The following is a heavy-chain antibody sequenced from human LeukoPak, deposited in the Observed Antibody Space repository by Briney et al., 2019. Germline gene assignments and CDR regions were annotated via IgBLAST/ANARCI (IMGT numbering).Heavy chain of an antibody. CDR2: IKNTGSTT. CDR1: GFTFSSYG. D-gene: IGHD5-24*01. CDR3: TKDRREGYPRDSYDV. J-gene: IGHJ3*01. V-gene: IGHV3-23*01. Sequence: AGGSLRLSCEVSGFTFSSYGMSWVRQAPGKGLEWVSSIKNTGSTTYYGDAVKGRFTISRDNSDNILYLQMNSLRAEDSALYYCTKDRREGYPRDSYDVWGQGTAVTVSS.